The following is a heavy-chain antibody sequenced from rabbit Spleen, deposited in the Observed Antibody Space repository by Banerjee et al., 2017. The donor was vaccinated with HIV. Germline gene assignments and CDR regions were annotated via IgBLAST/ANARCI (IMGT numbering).Heavy chain of an antibody. J-gene: IGHJ4*01. CDR2: IYVGSGGGT. CDR3: ARDLVAVIGWNFNL. Sequence: QEQLVESGGGLVQPGGSLKLACKASGFSFSSSYWICWVRQAPGKGLEWIACIYVGSGGGTKYASWAKGRFTISKTSSTTVTLQMTSLTAADTATYFCARDLVAVIGWNFNLWGPGTLVTVS. V-gene: IGHV1S45*01. D-gene: IGHD1-1*01. CDR1: GFSFSSSYW.